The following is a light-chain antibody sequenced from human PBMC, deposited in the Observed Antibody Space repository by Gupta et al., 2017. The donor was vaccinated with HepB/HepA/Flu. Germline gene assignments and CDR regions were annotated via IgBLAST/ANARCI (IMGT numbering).Light chain of an antibody. CDR1: QSITTY. V-gene: IGKV1-39*01. J-gene: IGKJ1*01. Sequence: IQMIQSPSSLSAFVGDVVTITCRASQSITTYLNWYQQKAGKAPKLLIYGASSLQSGVPSRFSGSGSGTDFTLTISSLQPEDFATYFCHQTFSTPRTFGQGTKVEIK. CDR2: GAS. CDR3: HQTFSTPRT.